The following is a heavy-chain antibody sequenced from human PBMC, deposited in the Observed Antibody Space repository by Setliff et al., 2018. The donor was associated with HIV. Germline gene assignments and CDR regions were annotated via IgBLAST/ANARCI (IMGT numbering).Heavy chain of an antibody. CDR1: GYTFTSYY. V-gene: IGHV1-46*01. CDR3: ARGRKDLTMVRVPNFDY. J-gene: IGHJ4*02. CDR2: ISPSDGGT. D-gene: IGHD3-10*01. Sequence: ASVKVSCKASGYTFTSYYMHWVRQAPGQGLEWMGIISPSDGGTNYAQKFLGRVTLTRDTSLNTFYMELTNLRSEDTAFYYCARGRKDLTMVRVPNFDYWGQGTLVTVSS.